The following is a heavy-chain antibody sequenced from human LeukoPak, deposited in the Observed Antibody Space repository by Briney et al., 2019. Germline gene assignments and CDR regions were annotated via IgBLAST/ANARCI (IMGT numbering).Heavy chain of an antibody. CDR1: GYTFTSYG. D-gene: IGHD6-19*01. CDR3: ARGYSSGWYVRYFDY. V-gene: IGHV1-69*06. CDR2: IIPIFGTA. Sequence: ASVKVSCKASGYTFTSYGTSWVRQAPGQGLEWMGGIIPIFGTANYAQKFQGRVTITADKSTSTAYMELSSLRSEDTAVYYCARGYSSGWYVRYFDYWGQGTLVTVSS. J-gene: IGHJ4*02.